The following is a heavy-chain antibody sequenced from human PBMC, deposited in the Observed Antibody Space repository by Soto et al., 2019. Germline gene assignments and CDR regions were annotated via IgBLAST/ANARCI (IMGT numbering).Heavy chain of an antibody. CDR3: ASDENEIGDWYFDL. J-gene: IGHJ2*01. Sequence: GGSLRLSCAASGFTVSSNYMSWVRQAPGKGLEWVSVIYSGGSTYYADSVKGRFTISRDNSKNTLYLQMNSLRAEDTAVYYCASDENEIGDWYFDLWGRGILVNVSS. D-gene: IGHD1-1*01. CDR2: IYSGGST. CDR1: GFTVSSNY. V-gene: IGHV3-53*01.